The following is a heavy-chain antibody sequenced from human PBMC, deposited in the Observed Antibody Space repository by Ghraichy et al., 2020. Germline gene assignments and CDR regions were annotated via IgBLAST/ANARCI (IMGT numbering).Heavy chain of an antibody. D-gene: IGHD4-23*01. CDR2: IYHSGST. CDR3: ARGYYGGNSGGYFDY. CDR1: GGSISSGGYS. Sequence: SETLSLTCAVSGGSISSGGYSWSWIRQPPGKGLEWIGYIYHSGSTYYNPSLKSRVTISVDRSKNQFSLKLSSVTAADMAVYYCARGYYGGNSGGYFDYWGQGTLVTVSS. V-gene: IGHV4-30-2*01. J-gene: IGHJ4*02.